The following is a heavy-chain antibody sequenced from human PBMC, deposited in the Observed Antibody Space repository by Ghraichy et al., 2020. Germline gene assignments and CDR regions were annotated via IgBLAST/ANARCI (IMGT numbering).Heavy chain of an antibody. Sequence: SGPTLVKPTQTLTLTCTFSGFSLSTSGMCVSWIRQPPGKALEWLALIDWDDDKYYSTSLKTRLTISKDTSKNQVVLTMTNMDPVDTATYYCARIRIPYYDFWSGYSTNYYYYYMDVWGKGTTVTVSS. J-gene: IGHJ6*03. D-gene: IGHD3-3*01. CDR1: GFSLSTSGMC. CDR2: IDWDDDK. V-gene: IGHV2-70*01. CDR3: ARIRIPYYDFWSGYSTNYYYYYMDV.